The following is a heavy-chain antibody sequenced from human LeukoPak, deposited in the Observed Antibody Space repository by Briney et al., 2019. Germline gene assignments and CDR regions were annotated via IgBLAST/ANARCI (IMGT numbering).Heavy chain of an antibody. CDR3: ARDRYSSGWYGDFDC. Sequence: PGRSLRLSCAASGFTFSSYGMHWVRQVPGKGLEWVAVISYDGSNKYYADSVKGRFTISRDNSKNTLYLQVNSLRAEDTAVYYCARDRYSSGWYGDFDCWGQGTLVTVSS. D-gene: IGHD6-19*01. V-gene: IGHV3-30*03. CDR2: ISYDGSNK. J-gene: IGHJ4*02. CDR1: GFTFSSYG.